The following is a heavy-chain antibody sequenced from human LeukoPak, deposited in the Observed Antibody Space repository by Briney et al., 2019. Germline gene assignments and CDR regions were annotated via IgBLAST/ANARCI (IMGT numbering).Heavy chain of an antibody. Sequence: SETLSLTRAVSGGSISSGGYSWSWIRQPPGKGLEWIGYIYHSGSTYYNPSLKSRVTISVDRSKNQFSLKLSSVTAADTAVYYCARGVGSGSYLFDYWGQGTLVTVSS. V-gene: IGHV4-30-2*01. J-gene: IGHJ4*02. CDR2: IYHSGST. D-gene: IGHD3-10*01. CDR1: GGSISSGGYS. CDR3: ARGVGSGSYLFDY.